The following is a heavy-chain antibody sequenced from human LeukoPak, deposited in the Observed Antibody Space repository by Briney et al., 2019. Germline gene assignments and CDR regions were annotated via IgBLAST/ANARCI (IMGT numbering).Heavy chain of an antibody. CDR3: VRARVRARSGAFDV. CDR1: GFTFRHSV. J-gene: IGHJ3*01. D-gene: IGHD3-10*01. V-gene: IGHV3-30*04. CDR2: ISYDETHK. Sequence: GRSLRLSCVGSGFTFRHSVMHWVRQAPGKGLEWVAVISYDETHKFYADSVKGRFTISRDNSNATLFLQMNSLRSEDAAVYYCVRARVRARSGAFDVWGQGTLVTVSS.